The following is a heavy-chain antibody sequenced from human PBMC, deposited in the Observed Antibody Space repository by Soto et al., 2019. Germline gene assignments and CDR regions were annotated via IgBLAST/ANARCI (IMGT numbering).Heavy chain of an antibody. J-gene: IGHJ1*01. CDR1: GGTFSSYT. D-gene: IGHD6-6*01. CDR3: ARYPRIAAPTAAEYFQH. Sequence: GASVKVSCKASGGTFSSYTISWVRQAPGQGLEWKGRIITILGIANYAQKFQGRVTITADKSTSTAYMELSSLRSEDTAVYYCARYPRIAAPTAAEYFQHWGQGTLVTVSS. V-gene: IGHV1-69*02. CDR2: IITILGIA.